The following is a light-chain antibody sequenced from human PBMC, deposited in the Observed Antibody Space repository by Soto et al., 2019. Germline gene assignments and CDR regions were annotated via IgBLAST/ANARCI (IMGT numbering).Light chain of an antibody. V-gene: IGLV1-40*01. Sequence: QSVLTQPPSVSGAPGQRVTISCTGSSSNIGAVYDVHWYQHLPGTVPKLLIYGNTNRPSGVPDRFSGSKSGASASLAITGLQAEDEADYYCQSYDSSLSAYVFGTGTKLTVL. CDR2: GNT. J-gene: IGLJ1*01. CDR3: QSYDSSLSAYV. CDR1: SSNIGAVYD.